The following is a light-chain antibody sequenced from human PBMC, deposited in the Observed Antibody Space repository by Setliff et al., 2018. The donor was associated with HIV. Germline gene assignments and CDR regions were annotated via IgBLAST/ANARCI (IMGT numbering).Light chain of an antibody. Sequence: QSVLTQPASVSGSPGQSITISCTGTSSDVGGYNYVSWYQQHPGKAPKLIIYEVRNRPSGVSNRFSGSKSGNTASLTISGLQAEDEGDYYCSSYAITNTLPFGTGTKVTGL. CDR2: EVR. CDR1: SSDVGGYNY. CDR3: SSYAITNTLP. J-gene: IGLJ1*01. V-gene: IGLV2-14*01.